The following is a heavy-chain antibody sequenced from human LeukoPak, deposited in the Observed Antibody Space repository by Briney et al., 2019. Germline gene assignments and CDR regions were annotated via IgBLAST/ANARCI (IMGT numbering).Heavy chain of an antibody. D-gene: IGHD3-22*01. CDR1: GGSFSGYY. CDR3: ARAPDYYDSSGDWFDP. J-gene: IGHJ5*02. CDR2: INHSGST. V-gene: IGHV4-34*01. Sequence: SETLSLTCAVYGGSFSGYYRSWIRQPPGKGLEWIGEINHSGSTNYNPSLKSRVTISVDTSKNQFSLKLSSVTAADTAVYYCARAPDYYDSSGDWFDPWGQGTLVTVSS.